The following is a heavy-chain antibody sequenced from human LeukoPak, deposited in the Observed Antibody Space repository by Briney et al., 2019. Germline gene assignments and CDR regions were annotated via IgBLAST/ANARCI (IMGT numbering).Heavy chain of an antibody. J-gene: IGHJ5*02. V-gene: IGHV4-34*01. CDR3: ARGKPQRA. CDR1: GGSIRRYY. CDR2: INHSGST. Sequence: PSETLSLTCTVSGGSIRRYYWSWIRQPPGKGLEWIGEINHSGSTNYNPSLKSRVTISVDTSKNQFSLKLSSVTAADTAVYYCARGKPQRAWGQGTLVTVSS.